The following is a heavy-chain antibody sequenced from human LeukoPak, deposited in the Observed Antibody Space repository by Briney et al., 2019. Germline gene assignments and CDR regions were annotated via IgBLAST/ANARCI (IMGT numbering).Heavy chain of an antibody. J-gene: IGHJ3*01. V-gene: IGHV3-48*03. D-gene: IGHD3-22*01. Sequence: GGSLRLSCAASGFTFSSYEMNWVRQAPGKGLEWVSYISSSGSTIYYADSVKGRFTISRDNSKNTLYLQMNSLRAEDTAVYYCAKVRMITMIAYDAFDVWGQGTMVTVSS. CDR1: GFTFSSYE. CDR2: ISSSGSTI. CDR3: AKVRMITMIAYDAFDV.